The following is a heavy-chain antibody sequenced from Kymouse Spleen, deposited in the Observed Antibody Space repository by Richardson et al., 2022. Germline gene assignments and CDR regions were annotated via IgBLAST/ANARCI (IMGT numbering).Heavy chain of an antibody. CDR1: GGSFSGYY. V-gene: IGHV4-34*01. CDR2: INHSGST. D-gene: IGHD6-19*01. CDR3: ARWYSSTRYYYYYGMDV. Sequence: QVQLQQWGAGLLKPSETLSLTCAVYGGSFSGYYWSWIRQPPGKGLEWIGEINHSGSTNYNPSLKSRVTISVDTSKNQFSLKLSSVTAADTAVYYCARWYSSTRYYYYYGMDVWGQGTTVTVSS. J-gene: IGHJ6*02.